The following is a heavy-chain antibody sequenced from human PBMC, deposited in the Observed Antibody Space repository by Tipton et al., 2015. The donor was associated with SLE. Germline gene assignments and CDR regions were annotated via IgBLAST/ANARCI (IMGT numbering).Heavy chain of an antibody. CDR2: IYHSGST. J-gene: IGHJ4*02. D-gene: IGHD3-22*01. CDR3: ARSRLAYDSSGYYQIDY. Sequence: WSWIRQPPGKGLEWIGYIYHSGSTYYNPSLKSRVTISVDWSKNQFSLKLSSVTVADTAVYYCARSRLAYDSSGYYQIDYWGQGTLVTVSS. V-gene: IGHV4-30-2*01.